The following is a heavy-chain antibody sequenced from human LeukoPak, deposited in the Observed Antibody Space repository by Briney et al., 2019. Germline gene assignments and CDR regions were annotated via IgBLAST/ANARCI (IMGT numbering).Heavy chain of an antibody. CDR2: INSDGSNT. CDR1: GFTFSSYW. Sequence: GGSLRLSCAASGFTFSSYWMHWGRQAPGKGLVWVSRINSDGSNTRYADSVKGRFTISRDNAKNTLYLQMSSLRAEDTAVYYCARVSGSHFTFDYWREGTLVTVSS. J-gene: IGHJ4*02. CDR3: ARVSGSHFTFDY. V-gene: IGHV3-74*01. D-gene: IGHD1-26*01.